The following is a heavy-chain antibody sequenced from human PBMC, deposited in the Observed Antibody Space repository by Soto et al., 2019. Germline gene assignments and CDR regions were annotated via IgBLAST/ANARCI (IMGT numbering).Heavy chain of an antibody. D-gene: IGHD7-27*01. Sequence: QVQLQESGPGLVKPSQTLSLTYTVSGGSISSGDYYWSWIRQPPGKGLEWIGYIYYSGSTYYNPSLKSRFTISVDTSKSQFSPKLSSVTAADTAVYYCAREGNWGSSYYFDYWGQGTLVTVSS. CDR1: GGSISSGDYY. V-gene: IGHV4-30-4*01. J-gene: IGHJ4*02. CDR3: AREGNWGSSYYFDY. CDR2: IYYSGST.